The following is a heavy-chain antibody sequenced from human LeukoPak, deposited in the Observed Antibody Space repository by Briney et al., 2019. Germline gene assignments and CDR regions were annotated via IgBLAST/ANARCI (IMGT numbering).Heavy chain of an antibody. D-gene: IGHD2-15*01. V-gene: IGHV3-30-3*01. CDR2: ISYDGSNK. J-gene: IGHJ4*02. Sequence: PGRSLRLSCAASGFTFSSYAMHWVRQAPGKGLEWVAVISYDGSNKYYADSVKGRFTISRDNSKNTLYLQMNSLRAEDTAVYYCARDPRRDIVDVRRYFDYWGQGTLVTVSS. CDR3: ARDPRRDIVDVRRYFDY. CDR1: GFTFSSYA.